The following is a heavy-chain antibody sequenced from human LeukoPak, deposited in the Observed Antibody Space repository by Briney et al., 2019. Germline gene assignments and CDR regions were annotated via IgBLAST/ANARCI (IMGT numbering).Heavy chain of an antibody. CDR3: ARDGYLYYYDRSGLDY. V-gene: IGHV3-21*01. CDR1: GFTFSSYS. Sequence: GGSLRLSCAASGFTFSSYSMNLVRQAPGKGLEWVSSISSSSSYIYYADSVKGRFTISRDNAKNSLYLQMNSLRAEDTAVYYCARDGYLYYYDRSGLDYWGQGTLVTVSS. D-gene: IGHD3-22*01. CDR2: ISSSSSYI. J-gene: IGHJ4*02.